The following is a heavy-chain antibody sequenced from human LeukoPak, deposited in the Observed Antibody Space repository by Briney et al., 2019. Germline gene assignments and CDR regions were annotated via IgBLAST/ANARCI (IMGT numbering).Heavy chain of an antibody. D-gene: IGHD5-24*01. CDR3: ANQNMAVAYY. CDR1: GFTFSSYA. J-gene: IGHJ4*02. V-gene: IGHV3-23*01. CDR2: INDGGGNT. Sequence: PGGSLRLSCATSGFTFSSYAMSWVRQTPGKGLEWVSAINDGGGNTYYADSVKGRFTISRDNSKNTLYLQMNSLRAEDTAVYYCANQNMAVAYYWGQGTLVTVSS.